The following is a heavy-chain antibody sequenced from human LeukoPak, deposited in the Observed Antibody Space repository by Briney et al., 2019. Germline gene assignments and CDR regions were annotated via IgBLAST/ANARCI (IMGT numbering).Heavy chain of an antibody. Sequence: ASVKVSCKASGYTFTGYYIHWVRQAPGQGLEWMGWINPNSGGTNYAQKFQGRVTMTRDTSISTAYMELSSLRSEDTAVYYCARVRSSGWYDQAFDPWGQGTLVTVSS. V-gene: IGHV1-2*02. CDR3: ARVRSSGWYDQAFDP. CDR1: GYTFTGYY. J-gene: IGHJ5*02. CDR2: INPNSGGT. D-gene: IGHD6-19*01.